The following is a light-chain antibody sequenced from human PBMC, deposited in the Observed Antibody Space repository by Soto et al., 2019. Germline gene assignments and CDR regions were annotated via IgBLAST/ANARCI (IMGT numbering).Light chain of an antibody. J-gene: IGKJ2*01. Sequence: DIQMTQSPSSLSASVGDRVTITCRASQSIRSFLNWYQQKPGKAPNLLIYAASTLHSGVPSRFSGSGSGTDFTLTISSLQPEDFATYYCQQSYDTPYTFGQGTKLEIK. V-gene: IGKV1-39*01. CDR3: QQSYDTPYT. CDR1: QSIRSF. CDR2: AAS.